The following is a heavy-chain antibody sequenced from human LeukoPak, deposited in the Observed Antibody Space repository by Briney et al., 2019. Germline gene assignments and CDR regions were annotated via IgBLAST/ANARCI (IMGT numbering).Heavy chain of an antibody. CDR3: ARDQEQLNC. CDR1: GLTFSSYW. J-gene: IGHJ4*02. V-gene: IGHV3-7*03. Sequence: GGSLRLSCEAFGLTFSSYWMSWVRQAPGRGLEWVANIKHDGRETYYADSVKGRFTISRDNAQNSLFPQMSSLRVEDTAVYYCARDQEQLNCWGQGTLVTVSS. D-gene: IGHD6-19*01. CDR2: IKHDGRET.